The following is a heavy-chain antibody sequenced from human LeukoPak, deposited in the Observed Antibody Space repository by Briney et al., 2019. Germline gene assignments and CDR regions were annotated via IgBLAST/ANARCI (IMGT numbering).Heavy chain of an antibody. J-gene: IGHJ5*02. CDR3: ARRAYYDFWGGYYYNWFDP. CDR2: MNPNSGNT. Sequence: ASVKVSCKASGYTFTSYDINWVRQATGQGLEWMGWMNPNSGNTGYAQKFQGRVTMTRNTSISTAYMELSSLRSEDTAVYYCARRAYYDFWGGYYYNWFDPWGQGTLVTVSS. D-gene: IGHD3-3*01. V-gene: IGHV1-8*01. CDR1: GYTFTSYD.